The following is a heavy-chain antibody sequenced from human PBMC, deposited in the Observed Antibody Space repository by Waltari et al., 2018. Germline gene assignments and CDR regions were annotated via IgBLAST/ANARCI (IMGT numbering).Heavy chain of an antibody. V-gene: IGHV1-2*02. CDR1: GYTFTGYY. CDR2: INPNSGGK. D-gene: IGHD4-17*01. CDR3: ARDYYGDNWFDP. J-gene: IGHJ5*02. Sequence: QVQLVQSGAEVKKPGASVKVSCKASGYTFTGYYMHWVRQAPGQGLEWMGGINPNSGGKNYAQKFQGRVTMTRDTSISTAYMELSRLRADDTAVYYCARDYYGDNWFDPWGQGTLVTVSS.